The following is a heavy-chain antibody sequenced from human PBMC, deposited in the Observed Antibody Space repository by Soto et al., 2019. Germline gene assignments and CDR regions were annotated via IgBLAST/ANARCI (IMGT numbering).Heavy chain of an antibody. D-gene: IGHD1-20*01. Sequence: QVQLVESGGGVVQPGRSLRLSCAASGFAFSGHAMHWVRQAPGKGLEWVAIIWYDGSNKYYTESVNGRFTISRDNSKNTLDLQMNSLRAEDTAVYYCARDKVTRYLDYWGQGTLVTVSS. CDR2: IWYDGSNK. V-gene: IGHV3-33*01. J-gene: IGHJ4*02. CDR3: ARDKVTRYLDY. CDR1: GFAFSGHA.